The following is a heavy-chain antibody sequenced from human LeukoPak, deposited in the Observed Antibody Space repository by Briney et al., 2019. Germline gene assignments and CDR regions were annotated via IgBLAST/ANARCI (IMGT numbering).Heavy chain of an antibody. J-gene: IGHJ5*02. V-gene: IGHV4-30-4*08. CDR3: ARGWGEDIVVVPAPNWFDP. D-gene: IGHD2-2*01. Sequence: PSQTLSLTCTVSGGSISSGDYYWSWIRQPPGKGLEWIGYIYYSGSTYYNPSLKSRVTISVDTSKNQFSLKLSSVTAADTAVYYCARGWGEDIVVVPAPNWFDPWGQGTLVTVSS. CDR2: IYYSGST. CDR1: GGSISSGDYY.